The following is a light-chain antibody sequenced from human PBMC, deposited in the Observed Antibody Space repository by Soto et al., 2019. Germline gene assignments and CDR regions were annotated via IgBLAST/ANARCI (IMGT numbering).Light chain of an antibody. Sequence: QSALTQPASVSGSPGQSVTISCTGTFSDISTYNFVSWVRQHPGKAPKLMIYDVSSRPTGFSDRFSGSKSGKTAYLTISGLQAEDEADYYCYIYTGTSWVFGGGTTLTVL. CDR3: YIYTGTSWV. CDR1: FSDISTYNF. J-gene: IGLJ3*02. V-gene: IGLV2-14*01. CDR2: DVS.